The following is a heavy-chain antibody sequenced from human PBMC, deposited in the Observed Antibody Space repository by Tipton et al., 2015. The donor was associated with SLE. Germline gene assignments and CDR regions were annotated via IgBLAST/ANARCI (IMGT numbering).Heavy chain of an antibody. CDR3: ARGTFGPGAFDI. CDR1: GGSISSGSYY. V-gene: IGHV4-61*02. Sequence: TLSLTCTVSGGSISSGSYYWSWIRQPAGKGLEWIGRIYTSGTTNYNPSLKSRVTISVDTSKNQFSLKLSSVTAADTAMYYCARGTFGPGAFDIWGQGKMVPVSS. J-gene: IGHJ3*02. D-gene: IGHD3-16*01. CDR2: IYTSGTT.